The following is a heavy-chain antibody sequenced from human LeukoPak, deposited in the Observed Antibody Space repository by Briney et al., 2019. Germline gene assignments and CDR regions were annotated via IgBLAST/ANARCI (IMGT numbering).Heavy chain of an antibody. D-gene: IGHD2-21*02. CDR2: IFPGGSDT. CDR3: ARGSIVVVTAMPSQYLDH. Sequence: GESLKISCKSSGYSFTSYWIGWVRQTPGKGLEWLGIIFPGGSDTRYSPSFQGQVTISVDKSISTAYLQWTSLKASDTAIYYCARGSIVVVTAMPSQYLDHWGQGTLVTVSS. J-gene: IGHJ4*02. CDR1: GYSFTSYW. V-gene: IGHV5-51*01.